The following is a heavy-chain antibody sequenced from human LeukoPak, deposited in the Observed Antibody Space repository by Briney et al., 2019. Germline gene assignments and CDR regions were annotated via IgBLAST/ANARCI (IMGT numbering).Heavy chain of an antibody. D-gene: IGHD1-26*01. CDR2: INSDGSST. CDR1: GVTFSRAT. Sequence: AGSLRISRATAGVTFSRATRPSVRQTPGKGLLWVSRINSDGSSTSYADSVKGRFTVSRDNDKNTLYLQMKSLRAEDTSVYNCARDRNTGSSYDNLFVYWGQGSLVTVSS. V-gene: IGHV3-74*01. J-gene: IGHJ4*02. CDR3: ARDRNTGSSYDNLFVY.